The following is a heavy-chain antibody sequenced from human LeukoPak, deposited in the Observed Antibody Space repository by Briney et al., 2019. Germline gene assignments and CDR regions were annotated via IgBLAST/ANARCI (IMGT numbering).Heavy chain of an antibody. Sequence: GGSLRLSCGASGFTFSNYAMSWVRQAPGKGLEWVSAIRTSGSTYYADSVKGRFTISRDNPKNTLYLQMYSLRGEDTAVYYCAKPERYGTTWYGRVDYWGQGTLVTVSS. CDR3: AKPERYGTTWYGRVDY. CDR2: IRTSGST. CDR1: GFTFSNYA. J-gene: IGHJ4*02. V-gene: IGHV3-23*01. D-gene: IGHD6-13*01.